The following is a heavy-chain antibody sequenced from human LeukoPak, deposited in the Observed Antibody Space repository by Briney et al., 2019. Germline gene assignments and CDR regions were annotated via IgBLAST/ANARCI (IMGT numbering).Heavy chain of an antibody. J-gene: IGHJ4*02. D-gene: IGHD2-15*01. V-gene: IGHV3-7*01. CDR1: GFTFSGYW. CDR2: IKEDGSQK. CDR3: VRDVGWFHFDS. Sequence: SGGSLRLSCAASGFTFSGYWMTWVRQAPGKGLEWVGHIKEDGSQKNYVDSVRGRFTISRDNAKDSLYLHMNSLRAEDTAVYYRVRDVGWFHFDSWGQGTLVTVSS.